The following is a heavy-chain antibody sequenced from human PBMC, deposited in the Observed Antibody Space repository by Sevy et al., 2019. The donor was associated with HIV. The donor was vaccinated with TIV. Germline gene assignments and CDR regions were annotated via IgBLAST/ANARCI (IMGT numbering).Heavy chain of an antibody. CDR3: ASGRLSGYSYGTDYYYGMDV. J-gene: IGHJ6*02. V-gene: IGHV4-34*01. CDR2: INHSGST. Sequence: SETLSLTCAVYGGSFSGYYWSWIRQLPGKGLEWIGEINHSGSTTYNPSPKTRVTISVDTSKNQFSLKLSSVTAADTAVYYRASGRLSGYSYGTDYYYGMDVWGQGTLVLVSS. CDR1: GGSFSGYY. D-gene: IGHD5-18*01.